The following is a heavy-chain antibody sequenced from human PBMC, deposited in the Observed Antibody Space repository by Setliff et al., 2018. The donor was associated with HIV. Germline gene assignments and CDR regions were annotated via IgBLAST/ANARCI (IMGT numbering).Heavy chain of an antibody. J-gene: IGHJ1*01. CDR3: VRGVTRDISGYYRDEYFQH. CDR2: ISPYNGDT. Sequence: ASVKVSCKTSGYSLAGYPLHWVRQAPGQGLEWMGWISPYNGDTRFAQSLQGRVTLTTDTSTNTAYMEMRTLRSDDTAVYYCVRGVTRDISGYYRDEYFQHWGQGTLVTVSS. V-gene: IGHV1-18*04. D-gene: IGHD3-22*01. CDR1: GYSLAGYP.